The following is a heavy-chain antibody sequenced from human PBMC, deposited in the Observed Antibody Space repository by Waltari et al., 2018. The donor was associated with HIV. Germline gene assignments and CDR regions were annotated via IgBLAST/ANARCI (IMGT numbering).Heavy chain of an antibody. CDR3: ARVPVVVAALFDY. J-gene: IGHJ4*02. CDR2: INHSGST. V-gene: IGHV4-34*01. D-gene: IGHD2-15*01. CDR1: GGSFSGYS. Sequence: QVQLQQWGAGLMKPSETLSLTCAVDGGSFSGYSCSWIRQPPGKGLEWIGEINHSGSTNYNPALKGRVTISVDTSKNQFSLKLSSVTAADTAVYYCARVPVVVAALFDYWGQGTLVTVSS.